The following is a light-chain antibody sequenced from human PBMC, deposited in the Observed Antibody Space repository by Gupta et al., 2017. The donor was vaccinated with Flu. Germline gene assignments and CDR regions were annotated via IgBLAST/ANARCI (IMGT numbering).Light chain of an antibody. V-gene: IGKV3-11*01. CDR2: DAS. CDR3: QQRSNWPGT. Sequence: EIVLTQSPATLSVSPGERATLSCRASQSVSSYLGWYQQKPGQAPRLLIYDASNRATGIPARFSGSGYGTDFTLTISSLEPEDFAAYYCQQRSNWPGTFGGGTKVEIK. J-gene: IGKJ4*01. CDR1: QSVSSY.